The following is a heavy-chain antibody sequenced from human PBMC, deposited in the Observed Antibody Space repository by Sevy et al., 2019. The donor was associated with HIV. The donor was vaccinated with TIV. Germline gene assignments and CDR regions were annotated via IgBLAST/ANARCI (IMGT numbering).Heavy chain of an antibody. CDR3: ARGGDIVGATGEYYYYGMDV. J-gene: IGHJ6*02. V-gene: IGHV3-30*04. CDR1: GFTFSSYA. D-gene: IGHD1-26*01. Sequence: GGSLRLSCAASGFTFSSYAMHWVRQAPGKGLEWVAVISYDGRNKYYADSVKGRFTISRDNSKNTLYLQMNSLRAEGTAVYYCARGGDIVGATGEYYYYGMDVWGQGTTVTVSS. CDR2: ISYDGRNK.